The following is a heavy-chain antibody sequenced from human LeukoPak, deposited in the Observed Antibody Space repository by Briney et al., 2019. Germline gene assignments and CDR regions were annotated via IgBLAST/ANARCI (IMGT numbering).Heavy chain of an antibody. CDR2: ISWNSGSI. CDR3: AKSPYYDILTGSFDY. J-gene: IGHJ4*02. D-gene: IGHD3-9*01. Sequence: PGGSLRLSCAASGFTFDDYATHWVRQAPGKGLEWVSGISWNSGSIGYADSVKGRFTISRDNAKNSLYLQMNSLRAEDTALYYCAKSPYYDILTGSFDYWGQGTLVTVSS. CDR1: GFTFDDYA. V-gene: IGHV3-9*01.